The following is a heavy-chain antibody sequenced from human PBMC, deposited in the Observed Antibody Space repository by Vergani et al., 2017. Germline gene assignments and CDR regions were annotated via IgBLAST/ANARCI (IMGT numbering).Heavy chain of an antibody. V-gene: IGHV2-5*01. D-gene: IGHD3-9*01. CDR2: IYWNDDE. CDR1: GFSLSTSGVG. Sequence: QESGPTLVKPTQTLTLTCTFSGFSLSTSGVGVGWIRQPPGKALEWLALIYWNDDERYSPSLKSRVTITKDTSKNEVILTMATMDPVDTATYYCVHRLGYFDWDGAFDVWGPGTMVTVSS. CDR3: VHRLGYFDWDGAFDV. J-gene: IGHJ3*01.